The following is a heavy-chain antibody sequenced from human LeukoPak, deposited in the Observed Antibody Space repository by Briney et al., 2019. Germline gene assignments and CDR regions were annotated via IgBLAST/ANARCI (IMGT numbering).Heavy chain of an antibody. Sequence: SETLSLTCTVSGGSICSYHWSWLRQPPGKGLEWSGYIYYSGSTNYNPSLKRRVTISVDTSKNQFSRKLSSVTAAATAVYYCAGRSPDMFRGVKWWFDRWGRGTLVTVSS. CDR3: AGRSPDMFRGVKWWFDR. CDR1: GGSICSYH. CDR2: IYYSGST. V-gene: IGHV4-59*08. J-gene: IGHJ5*02. D-gene: IGHD3-10*01.